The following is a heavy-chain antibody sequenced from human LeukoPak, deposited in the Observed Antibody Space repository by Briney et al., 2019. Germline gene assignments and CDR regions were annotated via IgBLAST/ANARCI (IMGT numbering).Heavy chain of an antibody. D-gene: IGHD5-12*01. J-gene: IGHJ4*02. CDR2: ISYSGSNK. CDR3: AKGVGGYTLDY. Sequence: PGGSLRLSCAASGFTFSNYGMHWVRQAPGKGLEWVAFISYSGSNKHYADSVKGRFTISRDNSKNTLYLQMNSLRAEDTAVYYCAKGVGGYTLDYWGQGTLATVSS. V-gene: IGHV3-30*18. CDR1: GFTFSNYG.